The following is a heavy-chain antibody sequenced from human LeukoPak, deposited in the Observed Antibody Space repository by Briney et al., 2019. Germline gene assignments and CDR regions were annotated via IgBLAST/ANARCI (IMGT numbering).Heavy chain of an antibody. CDR2: ISAYNGNT. CDR3: ARDEEGYDSSGP. Sequence: ASVKVSCKASGCTFTSYGISWVRQAPGQGLEWMGWISAYNGNTNYAQKLQGRVTMTTDTSTSTAYMELRSLRSDDTAVYYCARDEEGYDSSGPWGQGTLVTVSS. D-gene: IGHD3-22*01. V-gene: IGHV1-18*01. CDR1: GCTFTSYG. J-gene: IGHJ4*02.